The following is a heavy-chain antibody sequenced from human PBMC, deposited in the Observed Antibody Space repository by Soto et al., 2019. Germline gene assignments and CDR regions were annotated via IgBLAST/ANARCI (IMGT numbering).Heavy chain of an antibody. J-gene: IGHJ6*02. D-gene: IGHD3-10*01. Sequence: QVQLQESGPGLVKPSETLSLSCTVSGGSINSYYWSWIRQSPGKRMEWIGYVHHSWGSSYNPSLPSRVAISRDASRSQFSLKVTSVTATDTAVYYCARQGFGPLHGLVDVWGQGTTVTVSS. V-gene: IGHV4-59*08. CDR1: GGSINSYY. CDR2: VHHSWGS. CDR3: ARQGFGPLHGLVDV.